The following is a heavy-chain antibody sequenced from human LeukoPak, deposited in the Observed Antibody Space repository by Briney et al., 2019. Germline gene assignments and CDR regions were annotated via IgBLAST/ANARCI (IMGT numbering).Heavy chain of an antibody. CDR3: AREPTIFGVVIPPDY. D-gene: IGHD3-3*01. J-gene: IGHJ4*02. CDR1: GFTFSNYW. V-gene: IGHV3-7*03. CDR2: IKQDESEK. Sequence: GGSLRLSCAASGFTFSNYWMGWVRQAPGKGLEWVANIKQDESEKYYVDSVKGRFTISRDNAKNLLYLQMNSLRVEDTAVYYCAREPTIFGVVIPPDYWGQGTLVTVSS.